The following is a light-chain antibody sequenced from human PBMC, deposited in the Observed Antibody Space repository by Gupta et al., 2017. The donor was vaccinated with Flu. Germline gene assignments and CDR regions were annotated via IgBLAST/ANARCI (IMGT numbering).Light chain of an antibody. CDR3: GTWDSSLRAWV. CDR2: ETN. V-gene: IGLV1-51*02. J-gene: IGLJ3*02. Sequence: KGTISCSGSSSNIENNYVSWYQQFPGTAPKLLIYETNKRPSGIPDRFSGSKSDTSATLDIIGLQTGDEADFYCGTWDSSLRAWVFGGGTKLTVL. CDR1: SSNIENNY.